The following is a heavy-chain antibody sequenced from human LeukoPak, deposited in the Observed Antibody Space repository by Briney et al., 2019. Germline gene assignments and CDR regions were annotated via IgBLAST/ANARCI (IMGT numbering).Heavy chain of an antibody. CDR3: ARDLGGYNYGYDFYMDV. D-gene: IGHD5-18*01. J-gene: IGHJ6*03. Sequence: ASVTVSFTALVYIFTDYYIHWVRQAPGQGREWMGWINPKSGDTKYAQNFQGRVTMTSDTSISTTYMELRRLRSDDTAVFYCARDLGGYNYGYDFYMDVWGKGATVTVSS. V-gene: IGHV1-2*02. CDR1: VYIFTDYY. CDR2: INPKSGDT.